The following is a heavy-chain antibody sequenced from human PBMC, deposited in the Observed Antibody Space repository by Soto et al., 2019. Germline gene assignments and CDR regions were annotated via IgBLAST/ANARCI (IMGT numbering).Heavy chain of an antibody. J-gene: IGHJ5*02. CDR1: VFTFSSYA. D-gene: IGHD3-22*01. CDR3: AKGSYYLPGWFEP. Sequence: GGSLRLSCAASVFTFSSYAMSCVRQAPGKGLEWVSAFSGSGGSTYYADSVTGRFTISTDNSKNTLYLQMNSLRAEDTAVYYCAKGSYYLPGWFEPWGQGTLVTVSS. V-gene: IGHV3-23*01. CDR2: FSGSGGST.